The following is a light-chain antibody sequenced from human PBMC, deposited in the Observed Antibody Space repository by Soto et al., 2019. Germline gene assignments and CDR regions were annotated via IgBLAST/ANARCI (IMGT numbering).Light chain of an antibody. CDR2: AAS. CDR1: QSIISY. CDR3: QHYNTYSWP. J-gene: IGKJ1*01. Sequence: DIRRTQSPSSLSASVGDRVTTTCRASQSIISYLNFYQQKPGRAPKVLIYAASNLQDGVPSRFSGSVSGTDFTLTISSLQPDDFATYYCQHYNTYSWPFGQGTK. V-gene: IGKV1-39*01.